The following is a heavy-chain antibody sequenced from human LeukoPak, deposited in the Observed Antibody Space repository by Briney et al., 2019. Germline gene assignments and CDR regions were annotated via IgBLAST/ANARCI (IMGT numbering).Heavy chain of an antibody. J-gene: IGHJ4*02. V-gene: IGHV1-8*03. CDR3: ARTLPGGVVDY. CDR1: GYTFTSYD. Sequence: ASVKVSCKASGYTFTSYDINWVRQAPGQGLEWMGWVNPNSANTGYAQKFQGRVTITRDTSKSTAYMELSSLRSGDTAVYYCARTLPGGVVDYWGQGTLVTVSS. CDR2: VNPNSANT. D-gene: IGHD1-14*01.